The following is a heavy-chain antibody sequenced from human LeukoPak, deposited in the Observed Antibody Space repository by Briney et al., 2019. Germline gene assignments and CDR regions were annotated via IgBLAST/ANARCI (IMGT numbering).Heavy chain of an antibody. Sequence: GGSLRLSCAASGFTFSSYSMNWVRQAPGKGLEWVSSISSSSSYIYYADSVKGRFTISRDNAKNPLYLQMNSLRAEDTAVYYCARGRLLWFGELFYHGMDVWGQGTTVTVSS. CDR3: ARGRLLWFGELFYHGMDV. CDR2: ISSSSSYI. D-gene: IGHD3-10*01. CDR1: GFTFSSYS. V-gene: IGHV3-21*01. J-gene: IGHJ6*02.